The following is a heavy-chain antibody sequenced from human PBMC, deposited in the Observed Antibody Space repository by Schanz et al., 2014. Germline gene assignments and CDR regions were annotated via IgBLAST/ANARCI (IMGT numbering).Heavy chain of an antibody. J-gene: IGHJ4*02. V-gene: IGHV1-46*03. CDR3: AGAFDSSGYYFDE. D-gene: IGHD3-22*01. CDR1: GYTFTNFY. Sequence: QVQLVQSGTEVKKPGASVKVSCKASGYTFTNFYIHWVRQAPGQGLEWVGIINPSEGGTSFPQKFKDRLTMTRDTSTSTFYMELSSLRSEDTAVYYCAGAFDSSGYYFDEWGQGTLVTVSS. CDR2: INPSEGGT.